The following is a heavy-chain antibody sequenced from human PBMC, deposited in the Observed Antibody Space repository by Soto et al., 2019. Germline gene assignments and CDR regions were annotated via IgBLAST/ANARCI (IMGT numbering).Heavy chain of an antibody. D-gene: IGHD6-19*01. CDR1: GFTFDDHA. J-gene: IGHJ6*02. CDR2: ISWNSGTI. CDR3: AKDIKSTGLYFGLDL. Sequence: PGGSLRLSCAASGFTFDDHAMHWVRQGPGKGLEWVSGISWNSGTIVYADSVKGRFTISRDNTKNSLYLQMDSLRREDTALYYCAKDIKSTGLYFGLDLWGQGTTVTVSS. V-gene: IGHV3-9*01.